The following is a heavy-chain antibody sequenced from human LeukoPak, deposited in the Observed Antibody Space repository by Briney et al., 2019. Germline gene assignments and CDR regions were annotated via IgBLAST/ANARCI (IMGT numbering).Heavy chain of an antibody. CDR2: ISPGADIT. CDR3: AKDCGWLHFCS. V-gene: IGHV3-23*01. Sequence: GGSLRLSCAASGFTFSIHGMNWVRQAPGKGLEWVSGISPGADITYYAESVKGRFTISSDNSKNTLYLQINTLRAEDTAIYYCAKDCGWLHFCSWGQGTLVTVSS. CDR1: GFTFSIHG. D-gene: IGHD5-24*01. J-gene: IGHJ5*02.